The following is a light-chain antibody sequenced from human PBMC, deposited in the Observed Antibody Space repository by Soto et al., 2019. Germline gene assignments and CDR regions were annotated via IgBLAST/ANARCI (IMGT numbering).Light chain of an antibody. Sequence: QSALTQPASVSGSPGQSITISCAGTSSDVGGYTYVSWYQQHPGKAPKLMIYDVSNRPSGVSNRFSGSKSGNTASLTISWLQAEDEADYYCTSYTSSSPPYGLGGGTKLTVL. CDR2: DVS. CDR1: SSDVGGYTY. V-gene: IGLV2-14*01. J-gene: IGLJ1*01. CDR3: TSYTSSSPPYG.